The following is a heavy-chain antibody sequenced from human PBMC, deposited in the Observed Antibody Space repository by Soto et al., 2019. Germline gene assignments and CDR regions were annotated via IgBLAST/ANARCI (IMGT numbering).Heavy chain of an antibody. Sequence: GASVKVSCKASGYTFANYAMHWVRQAPGQRLEWMGWINAGNGNTKYPQKLQGRVTITRDTSASIAYMELSSLRSEDTAVYYCAREKDQFEDIVVVPGPLYVLGHGTTVTVSS. V-gene: IGHV1-3*01. J-gene: IGHJ6*02. CDR3: AREKDQFEDIVVVPGPLYV. D-gene: IGHD2-2*01. CDR1: GYTFANYA. CDR2: INAGNGNT.